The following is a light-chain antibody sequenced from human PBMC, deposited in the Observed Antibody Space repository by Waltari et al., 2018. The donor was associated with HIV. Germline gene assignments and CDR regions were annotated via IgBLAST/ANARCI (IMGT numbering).Light chain of an antibody. J-gene: IGLJ3*02. V-gene: IGLV2-23*02. Sequence: QSALTQPASVSGSPGQSITISCTGTSGDVESYNLVSWYQQHPGKAPKLMIYEVTNRPAGVSNRFACSKSGNTASLTISGLQAEDEADYYFCSYAGSSTWVFGGGTKLTVL. CDR2: EVT. CDR3: CSYAGSSTWV. CDR1: SGDVESYNL.